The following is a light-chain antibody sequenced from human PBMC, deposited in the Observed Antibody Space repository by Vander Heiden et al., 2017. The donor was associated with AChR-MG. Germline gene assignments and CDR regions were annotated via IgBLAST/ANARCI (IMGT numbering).Light chain of an antibody. V-gene: IGLV2-14*01. Sequence: QSALTQPAPVSGSPGQSITISCTGSTSDVGGYNHISWYEHHPGTAPKLIIYEVTNRPSGVSSRFSCSKSSNTASLTISGLQAEDGADYYCSSYTTGSTVIFGGGTKLTVL. CDR3: SSYTTGSTVI. CDR2: EVT. J-gene: IGLJ2*01. CDR1: TSDVGGYNH.